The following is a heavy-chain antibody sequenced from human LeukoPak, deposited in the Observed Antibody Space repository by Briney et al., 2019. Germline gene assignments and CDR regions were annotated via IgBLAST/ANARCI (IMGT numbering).Heavy chain of an antibody. D-gene: IGHD6-13*01. CDR1: GFTFSSYA. V-gene: IGHV3-23*01. J-gene: IGHJ5*02. CDR2: ISGSGNNT. CDR3: AKGDSSSWYEGNWFDP. Sequence: PGGSLRLSCAASGFTFSSYAMSWVRQAPGKGLEWVSAISGSGNNTYYADSVKGRFTISRDNSKNTLYLQMNSLRAEDTAVYYCAKGDSSSWYEGNWFDPWGQGTLVTVSS.